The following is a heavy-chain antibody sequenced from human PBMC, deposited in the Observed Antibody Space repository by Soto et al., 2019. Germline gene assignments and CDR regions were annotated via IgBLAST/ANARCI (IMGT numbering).Heavy chain of an antibody. V-gene: IGHV3-9*01. Sequence: EVQLEESGGALVQPGRSLRLSCAASGFTFDDYAMHWVRQVLGKGLEWVSSISWNSGNIGYADSVKGRLTTSRDNAKNSLYLQMHSLRPEDTALYYCVRSKGGYSYGTPFDYWGQGTLVTVSS. J-gene: IGHJ4*02. CDR1: GFTFDDYA. CDR2: ISWNSGNI. CDR3: VRSKGGYSYGTPFDY. D-gene: IGHD5-18*01.